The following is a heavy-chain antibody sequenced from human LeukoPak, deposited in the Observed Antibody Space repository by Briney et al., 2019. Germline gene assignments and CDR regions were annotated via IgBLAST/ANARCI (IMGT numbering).Heavy chain of an antibody. J-gene: IGHJ5*02. CDR1: GYTFTGYY. CDR3: ARDGETVSDYYDSSGYWNWFDP. V-gene: IGHV1-2*02. Sequence: ASVKVSCKASGYTFTGYYMHWVRQAPGQGLEWMGWINPNSGGTIYAQRFQDRVTLTRDTSTSTVYMELSSLRSEDTAVYYCARDGETVSDYYDSSGYWNWFDPWGQGTLVTVSS. D-gene: IGHD3-22*01. CDR2: INPNSGGT.